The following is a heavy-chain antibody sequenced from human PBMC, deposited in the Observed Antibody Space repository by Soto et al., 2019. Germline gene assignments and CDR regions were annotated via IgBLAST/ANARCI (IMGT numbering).Heavy chain of an antibody. Sequence: QLQLQESGPGLVKPSETLSLTCTVSGGSISSSSYYWAWIRQPPGKGLEWIGSIYYSGSTYYNPSLKSRVTISVDTSKKQFSRKLSSVTAADTAVYYCASLYSSTTWSGVDYWGQGTLVTVSS. CDR2: IYYSGST. CDR1: GGSISSSSYY. V-gene: IGHV4-39*01. CDR3: ASLYSSTTWSGVDY. J-gene: IGHJ4*02. D-gene: IGHD2-2*01.